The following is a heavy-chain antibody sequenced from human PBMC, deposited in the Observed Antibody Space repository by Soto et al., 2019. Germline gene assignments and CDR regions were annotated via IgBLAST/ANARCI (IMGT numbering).Heavy chain of an antibody. Sequence: VGSLRLSCAASGFTFSSYWMHWVRQAPGKGLVWVSRINSDGSSTSYADSVKGRFTISRDNAKNTLYLQMNSLRAEDTAVYYCASGFRYFDLRYYYYGMDVWGQGTTVTVSS. J-gene: IGHJ6*02. CDR1: GFTFSSYW. V-gene: IGHV3-74*01. CDR2: INSDGSST. D-gene: IGHD3-9*01. CDR3: ASGFRYFDLRYYYYGMDV.